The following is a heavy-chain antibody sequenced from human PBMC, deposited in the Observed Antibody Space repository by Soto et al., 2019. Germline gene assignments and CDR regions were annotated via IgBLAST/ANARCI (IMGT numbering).Heavy chain of an antibody. CDR3: AIEYSSSPPYYPIGY. D-gene: IGHD6-6*01. J-gene: IGHJ4*02. Sequence: SVKVSCKGSGGTFSRYSISWGRQAPGQGLEWMGGIIPIFGTANYAQKFQGRVTITADESTSTAYMELSSLRSEDTAVYYCAIEYSSSPPYYPIGYWGQGTLVTVSS. CDR1: GGTFSRYS. V-gene: IGHV1-69*13. CDR2: IIPIFGTA.